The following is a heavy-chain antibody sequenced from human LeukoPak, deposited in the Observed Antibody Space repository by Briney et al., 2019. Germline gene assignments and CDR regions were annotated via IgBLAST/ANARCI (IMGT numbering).Heavy chain of an antibody. V-gene: IGHV3-48*02. CDR1: GFTFSSYS. J-gene: IGHJ4*02. CDR3: ASQRYYYGSESYPQLVDY. D-gene: IGHD3-10*01. CDR2: ISSSSSTI. Sequence: GGSLRLSCAASGFTFSSYSMNWVRQAPGKGLEWVSYISSSSSTIYYADSVKGRFTISRDNAKNSLYLQMNSLRDEDTAVYYRASQRYYYGSESYPQLVDYWGQGTLVTVSS.